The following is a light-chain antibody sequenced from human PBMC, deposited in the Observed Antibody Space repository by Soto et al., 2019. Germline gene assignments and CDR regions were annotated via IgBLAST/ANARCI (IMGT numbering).Light chain of an antibody. V-gene: IGLV1-44*01. J-gene: IGLJ2*01. CDR1: SSNIGNDI. CDR3: ATWDDSLQGLV. CDR2: NNN. Sequence: QAVVTQPTSASGTPGQRVTISCSGSSSNIGNDIVNWYQQVPGTAPKLLIYNNNQRPSGVPDRFSGSKSGTSGSLAIRGLQSEDEADYFCATWDDSLQGLVFGGGTKLTVL.